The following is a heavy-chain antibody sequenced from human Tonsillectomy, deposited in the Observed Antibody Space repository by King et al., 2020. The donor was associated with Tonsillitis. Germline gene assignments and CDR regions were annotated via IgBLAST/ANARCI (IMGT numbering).Heavy chain of an antibody. CDR1: GFIVNKYY. CDR3: AGDGYSSSGLGLSPSFDI. CDR2: IYIGGNT. D-gene: IGHD6-13*01. Sequence: VQLVESGGGFIQPGGSLRLSCVVSGFIVNKYYMSWVRQAPGKGLAWVAVIYIGGNTHYADSVKGRFTISRDNSKNTLFLQMERLRAGDTAAYYCAGDGYSSSGLGLSPSFDIWGQGTLVTVSS. V-gene: IGHV3-53*01. J-gene: IGHJ3*02.